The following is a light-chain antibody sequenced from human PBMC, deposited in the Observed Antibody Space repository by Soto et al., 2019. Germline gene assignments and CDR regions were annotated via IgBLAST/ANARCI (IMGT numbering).Light chain of an antibody. CDR1: QSLSNNIY. Sequence: EIVLTHSPGTLSLSPGERATLSFSSSQSLSNNIYLAWYQQKPGQAPRLLIYDASNRATGIPARFSGSGSGTDFTLTISSLEPEDFALYYCQQRNSWPPITFGQGTRLEI. J-gene: IGKJ5*01. V-gene: IGKV3-11*01. CDR2: DAS. CDR3: QQRNSWPPIT.